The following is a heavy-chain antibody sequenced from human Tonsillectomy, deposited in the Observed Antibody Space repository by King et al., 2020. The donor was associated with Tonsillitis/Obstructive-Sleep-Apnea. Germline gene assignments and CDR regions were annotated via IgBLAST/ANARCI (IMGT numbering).Heavy chain of an antibody. Sequence: VQLVESGGGLVQPGGSLRLSCAASRFTFSSYAMSWVRQAPGKGLEWVSAIGGSGGSTYYADSVEGRFTISRENSKNTLFLQMNSLRAEDTAVYYCAKDPYAGVDYWGQGTLVTVSS. J-gene: IGHJ4*02. CDR2: IGGSGGST. CDR3: AKDPYAGVDY. CDR1: RFTFSSYA. V-gene: IGHV3-23*04.